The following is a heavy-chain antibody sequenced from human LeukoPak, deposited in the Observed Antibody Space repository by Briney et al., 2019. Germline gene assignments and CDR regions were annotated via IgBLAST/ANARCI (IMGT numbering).Heavy chain of an antibody. CDR3: AKDMPRITMTHYFDY. V-gene: IGHV3-21*04. CDR1: GFTFSSYT. D-gene: IGHD3-22*01. J-gene: IGHJ4*02. CDR2: ISTSSIYI. Sequence: GGSLRLSCAASGFTFSSYTMNWVRQAPGKGLEWVSSISTSSIYIYYADSVKGRFAISRDNAKNSLYLQMNSLRAEDTALYYCAKDMPRITMTHYFDYWGQGTLVTVSS.